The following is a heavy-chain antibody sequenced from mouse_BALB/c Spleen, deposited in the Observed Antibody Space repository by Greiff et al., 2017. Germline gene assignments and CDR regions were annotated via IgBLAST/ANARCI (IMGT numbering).Heavy chain of an antibody. J-gene: IGHJ2*01. CDR2: IRNKANGYTS. CDR1: GFTFTDYY. CDR3: ARVPTMMAGFDY. D-gene: IGHD2-4*01. V-gene: IGHV7-3*02. Sequence: DVMLVESGGGLVQPGGSLRLSCATSGFTFTDYYMSWVRQPPGKALEWLGFIRNKANGYTSEYSASVKGRFTISRDNSQSILYLQMNTLRAEDSATYYCARVPTMMAGFDYWGQGTTFTVSA.